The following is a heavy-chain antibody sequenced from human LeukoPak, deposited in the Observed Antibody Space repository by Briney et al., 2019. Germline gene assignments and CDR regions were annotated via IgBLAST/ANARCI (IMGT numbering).Heavy chain of an antibody. V-gene: IGHV4-59*12. D-gene: IGHD6-13*01. Sequence: PSETLSLTCTVSGGSISSYYWSWIRQPPGKGLEWIGYIYCSGSTNYNPSLKSRVTISVDTSKNQFSLKLSSVTAADTAVYYCARAPPGAATGYWFDPWGQGTLVTVSS. CDR2: IYCSGST. CDR3: ARAPPGAATGYWFDP. CDR1: GGSISSYY. J-gene: IGHJ5*02.